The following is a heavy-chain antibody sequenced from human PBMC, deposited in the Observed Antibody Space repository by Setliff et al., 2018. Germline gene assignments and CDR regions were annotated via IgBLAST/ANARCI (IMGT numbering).Heavy chain of an antibody. V-gene: IGHV3-33*01. CDR1: GFNFSGYG. J-gene: IGHJ4*03. CDR3: ARDITKWGYFFDY. D-gene: IGHD3-10*01. CDR2: ILFDGSRN. Sequence: LRLSCAASGFNFSGYGMHWVRQAPGKGLEWVAVILFDGSRNYYADSVKGRFTISRDNSKNTLYLQMNSLRAEDTAVYYCARDITKWGYFFDYWVPETLLVTVSS.